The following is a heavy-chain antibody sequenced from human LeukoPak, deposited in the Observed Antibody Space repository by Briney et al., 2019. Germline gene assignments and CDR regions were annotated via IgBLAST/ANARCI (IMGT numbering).Heavy chain of an antibody. D-gene: IGHD6-13*01. CDR3: ARHDRLAAAGLNWFDP. CDR2: ISYSGST. V-gene: IGHV4-39*01. CDR1: DGSITTNDYY. Sequence: PPETLSLTCSVSDGSITTNDYYWGWIRQPPGKGLEWIGSISYSGSTYYNPSLRSRVTISVDTSKNQFSLNLSSVTAADTAIYYCARHDRLAAAGLNWFDPWGQGTLVTVSS. J-gene: IGHJ5*02.